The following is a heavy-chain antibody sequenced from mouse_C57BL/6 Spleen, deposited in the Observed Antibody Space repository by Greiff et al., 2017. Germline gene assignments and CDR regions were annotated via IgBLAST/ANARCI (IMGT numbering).Heavy chain of an antibody. V-gene: IGHV5-9-1*02. D-gene: IGHD1-1*01. CDR1: GFTFSSYA. J-gene: IGHJ3*01. Sequence: EVNVVESGEGLVKPGGSLKLSCAASGFTFSSYAMSWVRQTPEKRLEWVAYISSGGDYIYYADTVKGRFTISRDNARNTLYLQMSSLKSEDTAMYYCTRENYYGSSSWFAYWGQGTLVTVSA. CDR2: ISSGGDYI. CDR3: TRENYYGSSSWFAY.